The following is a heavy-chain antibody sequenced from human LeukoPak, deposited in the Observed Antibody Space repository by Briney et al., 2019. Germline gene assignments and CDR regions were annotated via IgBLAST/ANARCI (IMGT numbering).Heavy chain of an antibody. CDR3: AKDASVTTPYYFDY. Sequence: GGSLRLSCAASGFTFSSYAMSWVRQAPGKGLEWVSALSNSGDLTYYADSVKGRFTISRDNSKTTLYLQMNSLRAEDTAIYYCAKDASVTTPYYFDYWGQGTLVTVSS. D-gene: IGHD4-11*01. CDR2: LSNSGDLT. CDR1: GFTFSSYA. V-gene: IGHV3-23*01. J-gene: IGHJ4*02.